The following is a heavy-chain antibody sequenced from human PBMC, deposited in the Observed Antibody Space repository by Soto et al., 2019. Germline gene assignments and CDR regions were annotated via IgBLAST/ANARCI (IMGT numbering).Heavy chain of an antibody. CDR3: VRGMNPLF. CDR2: ISISSSDR. V-gene: IGHV3-21*06. Sequence: LRLSCAASGFTLRTYTMNWVRQAPGKGLEWVSSISISSSDRYYADSARGRFTISRDNAENALYLQMNSLRADDTAVYFCVRGMNPLFGGQGTLVTVSS. J-gene: IGHJ4*01. CDR1: GFTLRTYT.